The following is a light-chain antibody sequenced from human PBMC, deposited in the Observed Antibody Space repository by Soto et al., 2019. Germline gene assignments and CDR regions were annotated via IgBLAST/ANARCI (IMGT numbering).Light chain of an antibody. V-gene: IGKV3-20*01. CDR1: QSVSSRY. CDR2: GAS. CDR3: QQYGSSP. Sequence: EMVLTRSPGTLSLSPGERATLCFRASQSVSSRYLAWYQQKPGQAPRLLIYGASSRATGIPDRFSGSASGTDFPPTISRLEPEDFAVYYCQQYGSSPFGGGTKVDIK. J-gene: IGKJ4*01.